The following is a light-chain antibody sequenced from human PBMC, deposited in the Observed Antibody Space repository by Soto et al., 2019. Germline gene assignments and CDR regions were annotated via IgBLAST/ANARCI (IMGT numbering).Light chain of an antibody. CDR1: QSISNY. V-gene: IGKV1-39*01. CDR3: QQYGSSPWT. CDR2: AAS. J-gene: IGKJ1*01. Sequence: DIQMTQSPSSLSASVGDRVTITCRASQSISNYVNWYQQKPGKAPKLLIYAASTLRSGVPTRFSGSGTGTDFTLTISRLEPEDFAVYYCQQYGSSPWTFGQGTKVDIK.